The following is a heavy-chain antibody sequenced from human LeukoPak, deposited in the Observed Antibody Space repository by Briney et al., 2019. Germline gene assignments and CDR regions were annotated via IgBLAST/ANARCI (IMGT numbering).Heavy chain of an antibody. Sequence: PGGSLRLSCAASGFTFSSYWMSWVRQAPGKGLEWVANIEQDGSEKYYVDSVKGRFTISRDNAKNSLYLQMNSLRAEDTAVYYCAREHSSSWYSYYYYYMDVWGKGTTVTVSS. CDR1: GFTFSSYW. V-gene: IGHV3-7*01. D-gene: IGHD6-13*01. CDR2: IEQDGSEK. J-gene: IGHJ6*03. CDR3: AREHSSSWYSYYYYYMDV.